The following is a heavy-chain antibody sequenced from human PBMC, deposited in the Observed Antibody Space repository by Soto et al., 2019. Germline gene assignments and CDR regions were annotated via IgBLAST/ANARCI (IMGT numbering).Heavy chain of an antibody. Sequence: PVGSLRLSCAASGFTFSSYAMHWVRQAPGKGLEWVAVISYDGSNKYYADSVKGRFTISRDNSKNTLYLQMNSLRAEDTAVYYCARDPDGDHYFDYWGQGTLVTVS. CDR3: ARDPDGDHYFDY. V-gene: IGHV3-30-3*01. CDR1: GFTFSSYA. CDR2: ISYDGSNK. D-gene: IGHD4-17*01. J-gene: IGHJ4*02.